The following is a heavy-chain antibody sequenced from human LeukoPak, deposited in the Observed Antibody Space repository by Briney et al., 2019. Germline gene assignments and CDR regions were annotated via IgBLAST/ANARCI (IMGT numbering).Heavy chain of an antibody. CDR1: GGSFSGYY. CDR2: INHSGST. CDR3: GRRARRQVPPPFGP. J-gene: IGHJ5*02. Sequence: LETLSLTCAVYGGSFSGYYWSWIRQPPGKGLEWIGEINHSGSTNYNPSLKSRVTISVDTSKNQFSLKLSSVTAADTAIYYCGRRARRQVPPPFGPRGQGTLGNGSS. D-gene: IGHD3-10*01. V-gene: IGHV4-34*01.